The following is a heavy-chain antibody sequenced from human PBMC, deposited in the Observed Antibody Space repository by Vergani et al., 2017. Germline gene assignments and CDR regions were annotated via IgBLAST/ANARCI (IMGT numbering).Heavy chain of an antibody. CDR1: GYTFTGYW. CDR2: INPNSGNT. Sequence: QVQLVQSGAEVKKPGASVKVSCKASGYTFTGYWMHWVRQAPGQGLEWMGWINPNSGNTGYAQKFQGRVTITRNTSISTAYMELSSLRSEDTAVYYCARGERYYYGSGSIAFDYWGQGTLVTVSS. CDR3: ARGERYYYGSGSIAFDY. D-gene: IGHD3-10*01. V-gene: IGHV1-8*03. J-gene: IGHJ4*02.